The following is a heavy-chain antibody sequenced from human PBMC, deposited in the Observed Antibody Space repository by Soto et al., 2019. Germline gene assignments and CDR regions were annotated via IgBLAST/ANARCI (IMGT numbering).Heavy chain of an antibody. V-gene: IGHV1-3*01. Sequence: QVQLVQSGAEVKKPGASVKVSCKASGYTFTSYAMHWVRQDPGQRLAWMGWINAGNGNTKYSQKFQGRVTITRDTSASTAYMELSSLRSEDTAVYYCARIVLRYFDWLITEHYYYGMDVWGQGTTVTVSS. CDR1: GYTFTSYA. CDR2: INAGNGNT. J-gene: IGHJ6*02. CDR3: ARIVLRYFDWLITEHYYYGMDV. D-gene: IGHD3-9*01.